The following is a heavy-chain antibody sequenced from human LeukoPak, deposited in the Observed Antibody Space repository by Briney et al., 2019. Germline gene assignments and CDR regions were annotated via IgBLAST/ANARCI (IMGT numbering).Heavy chain of an antibody. CDR3: ARGSDVAGYYDSSGYWDPMFDY. D-gene: IGHD3-22*01. CDR1: GYTFTSYD. V-gene: IGHV1-8*01. CDR2: MNPNSGNT. J-gene: IGHJ4*02. Sequence: ASVKVSCKASGYTFTSYDINWVRQATGQGLEWMGWMNPNSGNTGYAQKFQGRVTMTRNTSISTAYMELSSLRSEDTAVYYCARGSDVAGYYDSSGYWDPMFDYWGQGTLVTVSS.